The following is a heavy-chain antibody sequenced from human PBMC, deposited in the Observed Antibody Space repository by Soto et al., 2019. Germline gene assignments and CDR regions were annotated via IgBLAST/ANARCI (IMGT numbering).Heavy chain of an antibody. CDR3: ARSPLHYGLRSDY. Sequence: QVQLVQSGAEVKKPGASVKVSCKASGYTFTSYGISWVRQAPGQGLEWMGWISAYNGNTNYAQKPQGRVTMTTDPXTSPAYTELRSLSSDDTAVYYCARSPLHYGLRSDYWGQGTLVTVSS. V-gene: IGHV1-18*01. D-gene: IGHD4-17*01. CDR2: ISAYNGNT. CDR1: GYTFTSYG. J-gene: IGHJ4*02.